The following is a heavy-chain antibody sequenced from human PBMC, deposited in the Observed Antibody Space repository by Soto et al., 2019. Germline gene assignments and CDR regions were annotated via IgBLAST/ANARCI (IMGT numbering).Heavy chain of an antibody. V-gene: IGHV4-38-2*01. D-gene: IGHD5-12*01. J-gene: IGHJ5*02. CDR3: ARLHPRLHFDP. CDR1: GYSISSSYY. CDR2: IYHSGST. Sequence: SETLSLTCAVSGYSISSSYYWGWIRQSPGKGLEWIGTIYHSGSTYYNPSLRSRVTISVDTSKNQFSLQLRSVTAADTAVYYCARLHPRLHFDPWGQGTLVTVSS.